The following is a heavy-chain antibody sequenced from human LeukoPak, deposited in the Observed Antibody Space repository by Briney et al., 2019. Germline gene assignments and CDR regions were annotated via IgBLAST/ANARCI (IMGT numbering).Heavy chain of an antibody. CDR3: ARHRIAVAGLDAFDI. D-gene: IGHD6-19*01. J-gene: IGHJ3*02. Sequence: SETLSLTCTVSGGSISSSSYYWGWIRQPPGKGLEWVGSIYYSGSTYYNPSLKSRVTISVDTSKSQFSLKLSSVTAADTAVYYCARHRIAVAGLDAFDIWGQGTMVTVSS. CDR1: GGSISSSSYY. CDR2: IYYSGST. V-gene: IGHV4-39*01.